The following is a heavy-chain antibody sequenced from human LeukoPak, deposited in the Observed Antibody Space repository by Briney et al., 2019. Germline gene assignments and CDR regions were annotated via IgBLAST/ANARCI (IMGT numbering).Heavy chain of an antibody. CDR3: ATETNGRHYDY. V-gene: IGHV3-21*06. J-gene: IGHJ4*02. D-gene: IGHD1-14*01. CDR2: IGPTGSDR. Sequence: GGSLRLSCTASGLTFSTSGFNWVRQAPGKGLEWVASIGPTGSDRYHADSIKGRFTSSRDNANNFLYLQMNSLRAEDTAVYYCATETNGRHYDYWGQGTLLTVSS. CDR1: GLTFSTSG.